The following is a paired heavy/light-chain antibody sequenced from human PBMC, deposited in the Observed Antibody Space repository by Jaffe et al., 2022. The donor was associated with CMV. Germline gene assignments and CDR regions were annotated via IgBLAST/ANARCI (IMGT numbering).Heavy chain of an antibody. CDR2: INQDGSET. CDR1: GFTFRDFW. D-gene: IGHD1-1*01. CDR3: VRAGGPNTVDY. Sequence: EVQLVESGGGLVQPGGSLRLSCVVSGFTFRDFWMSWVRQAPGKGLEWVANINQDGSETYHVDSVKGRFTISRDNAKNSLYLQMNSLRVDDTAMYYCVRAGGPNTVDYWGQGTLGTVSS. V-gene: IGHV3-7*03. J-gene: IGHJ4*02.
Light chain of an antibody. J-gene: IGKJ1*01. Sequence: DVVMTQSPLSLPVTLGQPASISCRSSQSLVHINGNAYLSWFQQRPGQSPRRLIYEVSNRDSGVPDRFSGSGSGTDFTLKISRLEAEDVGIYYCMQGTHWPWGFGQGTRVEIK. CDR3: MQGTHWPWG. CDR2: EVS. CDR1: QSLVHINGNAY. V-gene: IGKV2-30*02.